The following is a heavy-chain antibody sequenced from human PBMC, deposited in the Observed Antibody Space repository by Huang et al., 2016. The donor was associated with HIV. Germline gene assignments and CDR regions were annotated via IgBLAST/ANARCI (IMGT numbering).Heavy chain of an antibody. CDR1: GYTFSSFG. Sequence: QVQLVQSGAEVKKPGASVKVSCKASGYTFSSFGISWVRQAPGQGLEWVGWISVYNGNTKFAQKFQGRLTITTDTSTSTAYMELRSLRSDDTAVYYCARGGGIQLWLLGYYYMDVWGNGTTVTVSS. CDR2: ISVYNGNT. J-gene: IGHJ6*03. V-gene: IGHV1-18*01. D-gene: IGHD5-18*01. CDR3: ARGGGIQLWLLGYYYMDV.